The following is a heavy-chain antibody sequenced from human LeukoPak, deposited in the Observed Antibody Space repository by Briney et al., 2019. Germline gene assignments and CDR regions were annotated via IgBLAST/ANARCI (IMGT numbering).Heavy chain of an antibody. J-gene: IGHJ5*02. CDR1: GGTFSSYA. CDR3: ARGLYTVTTLGRGRGWFDP. Sequence: SVKVSCKASGGTFSSYAISWVRQAPGQGLEWMGRIIPIFGIANYAQKFQGRVTITADKSTSTAYMELSSLRSEDTAVYYCARGLYTVTTLGRGRGWFDPWGQGTLVTVSS. CDR2: IIPIFGIA. V-gene: IGHV1-69*04. D-gene: IGHD4-11*01.